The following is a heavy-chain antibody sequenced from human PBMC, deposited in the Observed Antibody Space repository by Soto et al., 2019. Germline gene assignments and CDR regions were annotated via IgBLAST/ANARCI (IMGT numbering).Heavy chain of an antibody. CDR2: IYYSGST. V-gene: IGHV4-39*01. CDR1: GGSISSSSYY. CDR3: ARIYGGNVDY. D-gene: IGHD4-17*01. Sequence: SETLSLTCTVSGGSISSSSYYWGWIRQPPGKGLEWTGSIYYSGSTYYNPSLKSRVTISVDASKNQFSLKLSSVTAADTAVYYCARIYGGNVDYWGQGTLVTVSS. J-gene: IGHJ4*02.